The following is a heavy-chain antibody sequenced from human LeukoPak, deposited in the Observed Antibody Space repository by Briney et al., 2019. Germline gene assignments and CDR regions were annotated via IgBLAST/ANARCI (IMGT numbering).Heavy chain of an antibody. CDR1: GYTFTGYY. V-gene: IGHV1-2*02. D-gene: IGHD6-19*01. J-gene: IGHJ5*02. CDR2: INPNSGGA. CDR3: AKGRVVAGSKSLTYHWLDP. Sequence: ASVKVSCKASGYTFTGYYIHWVRQAPGQGLEWVGWINPNSGGAKYAQKFQDRVTMTRDTSISTAYMGLSRLRSDDTAVYYCAKGRVVAGSKSLTYHWLDPWGQGTLVTVSS.